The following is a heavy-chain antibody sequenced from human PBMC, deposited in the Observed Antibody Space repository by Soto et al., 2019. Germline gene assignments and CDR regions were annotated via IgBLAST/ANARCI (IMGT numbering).Heavy chain of an antibody. V-gene: IGHV1-18*04. D-gene: IGHD3-10*01. CDR1: GYTFTGYY. CDR2: ISAYNGNT. CDR3: AREAYYYGSGSHGPIDY. Sequence: GASVKVSCKASGYTFTGYYMHWVRQAPGQGLEWMGWISAYNGNTNYAQKLQGRVTMTTDTSTSTAYMELRSLRSDDTAVYYCAREAYYYGSGSHGPIDYWGQGTLVTVSS. J-gene: IGHJ4*02.